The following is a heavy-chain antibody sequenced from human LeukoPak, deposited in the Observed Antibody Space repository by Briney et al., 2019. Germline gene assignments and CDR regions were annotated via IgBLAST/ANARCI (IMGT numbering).Heavy chain of an antibody. Sequence: ASVKVSCKASGYTFTTHDINWVRQATGQGLKWLGWMSPNSGDTVYAQKFQGRVTMTSDSSISTAYMELSSLRSEDTAIYYCVRTPPNWGFDYWGQGTLVTVSS. V-gene: IGHV1-8*01. J-gene: IGHJ4*02. CDR2: MSPNSGDT. CDR3: VRTPPNWGFDY. CDR1: GYTFTTHD. D-gene: IGHD7-27*01.